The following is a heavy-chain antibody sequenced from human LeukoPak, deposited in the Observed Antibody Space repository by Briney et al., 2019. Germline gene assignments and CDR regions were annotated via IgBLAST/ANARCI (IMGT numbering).Heavy chain of an antibody. D-gene: IGHD3-9*01. CDR2: INPNSGGT. CDR3: ALEGLYYDILTGYFTNWFDP. J-gene: IGHJ5*02. CDR1: GYTFTGYY. V-gene: IGHV1-2*02. Sequence: GASVKVSCKASGYTFTGYYMHWVRQAPGQGREWIGWINPNSGGTNYAQKFQGRVTMTRDTSISTAYMELSRLRSDDTAVYYCALEGLYYDILTGYFTNWFDPWGQGTLVTVSS.